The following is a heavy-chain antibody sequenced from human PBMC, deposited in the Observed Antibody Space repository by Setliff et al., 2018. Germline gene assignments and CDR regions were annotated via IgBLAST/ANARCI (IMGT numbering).Heavy chain of an antibody. J-gene: IGHJ4*02. CDR2: ISAYNGNT. CDR1: GYTFTSYG. CDR3: ARDLGGLHLTMYHFDY. Sequence: ASVKVSCKASGYTFTSYGISWVRQAPGQGLEWMGWISAYNGNTNYAQKLQGRVTMTTDTSTSTAYMELRSLRSDDTAVYYCARDLGGLHLTMYHFDYWGQGTLGTVPQ. D-gene: IGHD3-10*02. V-gene: IGHV1-18*01.